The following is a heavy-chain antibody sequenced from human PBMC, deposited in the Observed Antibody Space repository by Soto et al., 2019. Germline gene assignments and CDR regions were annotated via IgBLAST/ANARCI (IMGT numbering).Heavy chain of an antibody. Sequence: PGGALRVTRTASGFIFNMYWMHWVRQSPGKGLAWISRIYNDGTYSDYADSVRGRFTISRDNVNDTLYLQMNNLRAEDSGLYYCTRGPRPISTGTGAYWGQGTQVTVSS. CDR3: TRGPRPISTGTGAY. CDR2: IYNDGTYS. J-gene: IGHJ4*02. CDR1: GFIFNMYW. V-gene: IGHV3-74*01. D-gene: IGHD3-10*01.